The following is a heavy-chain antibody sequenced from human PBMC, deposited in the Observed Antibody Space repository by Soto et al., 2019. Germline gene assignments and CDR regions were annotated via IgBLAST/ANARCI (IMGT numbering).Heavy chain of an antibody. V-gene: IGHV4-34*01. CDR2: INHSGST. Sequence: PSETLSLTCAVYCGSFSGYYWSWIRQPPGKGLEWIGEINHSGSTNYNPSLKSRVTISVDTSKNQFSLKLSSVTAADTAVYYCAREKSGMVRGSRPHAFDIWGQGTMVTVS. CDR3: AREKSGMVRGSRPHAFDI. D-gene: IGHD3-10*01. J-gene: IGHJ3*02. CDR1: CGSFSGYY.